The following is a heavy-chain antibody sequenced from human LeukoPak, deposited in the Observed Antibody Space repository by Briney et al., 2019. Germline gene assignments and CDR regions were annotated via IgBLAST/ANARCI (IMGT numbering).Heavy chain of an antibody. V-gene: IGHV4-39*01. D-gene: IGHD5-12*01. CDR1: GGSISSNIYS. CDR3: ARLRGYSGYDSGYYYHYYMDV. CDR2: IYYSGST. Sequence: PSETLSLTCTVSGGSISSNIYSWGWIRQPPGKGLEWIASIYYSGSTYYNPSLKSRVTISVDTPKNQFSLKLSSVTAADTTVYYCARLRGYSGYDSGYYYHYYMDVWGKGTTVTVSS. J-gene: IGHJ6*03.